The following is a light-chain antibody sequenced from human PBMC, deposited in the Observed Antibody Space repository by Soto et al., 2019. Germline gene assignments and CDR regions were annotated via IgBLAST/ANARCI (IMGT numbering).Light chain of an antibody. CDR3: QQYYSPWT. J-gene: IGKJ1*01. CDR2: WAS. V-gene: IGKV4-1*01. Sequence: DIVMTQSPDSLAVSLGERATINCKSSQSVLYSSNNKNYLAWYQQKPGQPPKLLIYWASTRESGVPDRFSGSGPGTDFTLTISSLQAEDVAVYYCQQYYSPWTFGQGTKVEL. CDR1: QSVLYSSNNKNY.